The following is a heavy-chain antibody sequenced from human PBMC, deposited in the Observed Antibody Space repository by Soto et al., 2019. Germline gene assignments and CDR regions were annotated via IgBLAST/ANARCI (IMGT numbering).Heavy chain of an antibody. CDR2: ISSSSSYI. CDR1: GFTFSSYS. D-gene: IGHD3-10*01. J-gene: IGHJ4*02. Sequence: GGSLRLSCAASGFTFSSYSMNWVRQAPGKGLEWVSSISSSSSYIYYADSVKGRFTISRDNAKNSLYLQMNSLRAEDTAVYYCARDGGGESAEKDFDYWGQGTLVTISS. CDR3: ARDGGGESAEKDFDY. V-gene: IGHV3-21*01.